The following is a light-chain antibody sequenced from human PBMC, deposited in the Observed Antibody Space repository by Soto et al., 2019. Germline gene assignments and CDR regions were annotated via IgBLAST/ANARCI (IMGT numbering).Light chain of an antibody. V-gene: IGKV3-11*01. J-gene: IGKJ5*01. CDR2: DAS. Sequence: EVVLTQSPATLSLSPGERATLSCRASQSVSDYLAWYQQKPGQAPRLLIYDASNRATGIPARFSGRGSGTDFTLTISSVQPEDFAVYYCQQSSNWPPITFGQGTRLEIK. CDR1: QSVSDY. CDR3: QQSSNWPPIT.